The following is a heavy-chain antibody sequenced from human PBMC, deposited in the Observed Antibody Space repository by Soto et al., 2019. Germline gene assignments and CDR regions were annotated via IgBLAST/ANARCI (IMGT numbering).Heavy chain of an antibody. CDR3: AKDLDSSGYPYYYGMDV. D-gene: IGHD3-22*01. Sequence: EVQLVESGGGLVQPGRSLRLSCAASGFTFDDYAMQWVRQAPGKGLEWVSGISWNSGSIGYADSVKGRFTISRDNAKNSLYLQMNSLRAEDTGLYYCAKDLDSSGYPYYYGMDVGGQGTTVTVSS. CDR2: ISWNSGSI. V-gene: IGHV3-9*01. CDR1: GFTFDDYA. J-gene: IGHJ6*02.